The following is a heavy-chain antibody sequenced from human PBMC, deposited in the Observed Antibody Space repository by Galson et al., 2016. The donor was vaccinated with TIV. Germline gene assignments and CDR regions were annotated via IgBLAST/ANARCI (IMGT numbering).Heavy chain of an antibody. CDR1: GFSLNTTGVG. V-gene: IGHV2-5*02. J-gene: IGHJ6*02. CDR2: IHWDDNK. Sequence: PALVKPTQTLTLTCTFSGFSLNTTGVGVTWIRQPPGKALEWLAVIHWDDNKRSSPSMRSRLTITTDTSKNQVVLTMRNMDPVDTATYYCVHSCWLGNYYYYGVDVWGQGTTVTVSS. CDR3: VHSCWLGNYYYYGVDV. D-gene: IGHD1-1*01.